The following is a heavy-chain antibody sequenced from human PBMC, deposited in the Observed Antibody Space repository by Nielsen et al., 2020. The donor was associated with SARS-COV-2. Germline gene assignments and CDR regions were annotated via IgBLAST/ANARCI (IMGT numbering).Heavy chain of an antibody. Sequence: SVKVSCKAAGDTFNSYGIHWVRQAPGQGLEWIGGIIPIFATPHYAQKFQGRVTLTADESTGTAYMELSSLRSEDTAIYYCARDQTTVTGAEYYPHWGQGTFVSVSS. D-gene: IGHD4-17*01. J-gene: IGHJ1*01. V-gene: IGHV1-69*13. CDR2: IIPIFATP. CDR3: ARDQTTVTGAEYYPH. CDR1: GDTFNSYG.